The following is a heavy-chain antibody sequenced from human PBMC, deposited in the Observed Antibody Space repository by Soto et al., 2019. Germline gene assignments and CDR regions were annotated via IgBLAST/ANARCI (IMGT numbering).Heavy chain of an antibody. J-gene: IGHJ4*02. Sequence: SETLSLTCTFSGGSISSGGYYWSWIRQHPGKGLEWIGYIYYSGSTYYNPSLKSRVTISVDTSKNQFSLKLSSVTAADTAVYYCARTDSSSSFDYWGQGTLVTVSS. D-gene: IGHD6-6*01. CDR3: ARTDSSSSFDY. CDR1: GGSISSGGYY. V-gene: IGHV4-31*03. CDR2: IYYSGST.